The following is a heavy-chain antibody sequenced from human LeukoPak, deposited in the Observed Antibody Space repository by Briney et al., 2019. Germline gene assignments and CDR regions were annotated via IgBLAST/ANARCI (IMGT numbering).Heavy chain of an antibody. CDR1: GFTFNTYY. Sequence: GGSLRLSCAASGFTFNTYYMTWVRQAPGKGLEWVAGIKQDGSENYYMDSVKGRFTISRDNSMNSLYLQMNSLRAEDTAVYFCARERYCTSATCYVGVPFGSWGQGTLVTVSS. CDR2: IKQDGSEN. CDR3: ARERYCTSATCYVGVPFGS. D-gene: IGHD2-2*01. J-gene: IGHJ4*02. V-gene: IGHV3-7*01.